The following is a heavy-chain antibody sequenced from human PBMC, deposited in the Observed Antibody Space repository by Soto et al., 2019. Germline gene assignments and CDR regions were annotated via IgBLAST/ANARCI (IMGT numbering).Heavy chain of an antibody. CDR1: GFTFSRYE. CDR2: ISSSGSTT. D-gene: IGHD3-22*01. CDR3: ARDLYDSSGYCPLDY. V-gene: IGHV3-48*03. J-gene: IGHJ4*02. Sequence: PGGSLRLCCAASGFTFSRYEMHWVRQAPGKGLEWVSYISSSGSTTYYADSVKGRFTISRDNAKNSLYLQMNSLRAEDTAVYYCARDLYDSSGYCPLDYWGQGTLVTVSS.